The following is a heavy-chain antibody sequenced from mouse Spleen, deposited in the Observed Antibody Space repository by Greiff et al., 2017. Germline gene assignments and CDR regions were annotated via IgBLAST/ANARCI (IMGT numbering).Heavy chain of an antibody. V-gene: IGHV14-3*01. CDR1: GFNIKNTY. Sequence: EVQLQQSVAELVRPGASVKFSCTASGFNIKNTYMHWVKQRPEKGLEWIGRINPANGNTKYAPKFQGKVTITADTSSTTAYLHLSCRTSEDTAIYYCARGITALFSYWGQRTLVTVSA. D-gene: IGHD2-4*01. J-gene: IGHJ3*01. CDR3: ARGITALFSY. CDR2: INPANGNT.